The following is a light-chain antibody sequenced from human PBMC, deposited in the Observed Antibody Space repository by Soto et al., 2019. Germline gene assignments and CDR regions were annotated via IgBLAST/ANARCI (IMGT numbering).Light chain of an antibody. Sequence: EIVLTQSPATLSLSPGERATLSCRASQSVSSYLAWYQQKPGQAPKLLIYDASNRATGIPARFSGSGSGTDFTLIISSLETEDFAVYYCQQRNNWPPYTFGQGPTPAIK. V-gene: IGKV3-11*01. J-gene: IGKJ2*01. CDR1: QSVSSY. CDR3: QQRNNWPPYT. CDR2: DAS.